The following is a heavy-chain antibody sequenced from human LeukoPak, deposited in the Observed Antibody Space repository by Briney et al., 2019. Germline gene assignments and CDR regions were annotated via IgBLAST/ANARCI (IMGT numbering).Heavy chain of an antibody. V-gene: IGHV1-2*02. D-gene: IGHD3-3*01. CDR3: ARTSKITIFGVVNYYYYYMDV. CDR2: INPNSGGT. Sequence: ASVKVSCKASGYTFTGYYMHWVRQAPGQGLEWMGWINPNSGGTNYAQKFQGRVTMTRDTSISTAYMELSRLRSDDTAVYYCARTSKITIFGVVNYYYYYMDVWGKGTTVTVSS. CDR1: GYTFTGYY. J-gene: IGHJ6*03.